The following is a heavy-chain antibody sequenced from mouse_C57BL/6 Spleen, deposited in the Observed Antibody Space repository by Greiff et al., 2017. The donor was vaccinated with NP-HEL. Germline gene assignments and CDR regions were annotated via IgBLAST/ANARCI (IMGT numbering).Heavy chain of an antibody. D-gene: IGHD1-1*01. J-gene: IGHJ3*01. CDR2: INPSNGGT. CDR1: GYTFPSYW. V-gene: IGHV1-53*01. CDR3: ARGLITTVKGPWFAY. Sequence: QVQLQQPGTELVKPGASVKLSCKASGYTFPSYWMHWVKPRPGQGLEWIGNINPSNGGTNYNEKFKSKATLTVDKSSSTAYMQLSSLTSEDSAVYYCARGLITTVKGPWFAYWGQGTLVTVSA.